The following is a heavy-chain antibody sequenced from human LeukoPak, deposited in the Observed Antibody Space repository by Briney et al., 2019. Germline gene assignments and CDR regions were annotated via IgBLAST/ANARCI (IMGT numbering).Heavy chain of an antibody. V-gene: IGHV3-23*01. Sequence: GGSLRLSCAASGFTFSSYAMSWVRQAPGKGLEWVSAISGSGGSTYYAGSVKGRFTISRDNSKNTLYLQMNSLRAEDTAVYYCAKQILAAAGINWFDPWGQGTLVTVSS. CDR1: GFTFSSYA. J-gene: IGHJ5*02. D-gene: IGHD6-13*01. CDR3: AKQILAAAGINWFDP. CDR2: ISGSGGST.